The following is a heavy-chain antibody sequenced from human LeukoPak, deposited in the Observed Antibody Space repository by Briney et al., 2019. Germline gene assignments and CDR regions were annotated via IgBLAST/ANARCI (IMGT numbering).Heavy chain of an antibody. Sequence: PSETLSLTCAVYGGSFSGYYWSWIRQPPGKGLEWIEEINHSGSTNYNPSLKSRVTISVDTSKNQFSLKLSSVTAADTAVYYCARGTGTPHYDFWSGYYRYYYMDVWGKGTTVTVSS. J-gene: IGHJ6*03. CDR2: INHSGST. V-gene: IGHV4-34*01. CDR1: GGSFSGYY. CDR3: ARGTGTPHYDFWSGYYRYYYMDV. D-gene: IGHD3-3*01.